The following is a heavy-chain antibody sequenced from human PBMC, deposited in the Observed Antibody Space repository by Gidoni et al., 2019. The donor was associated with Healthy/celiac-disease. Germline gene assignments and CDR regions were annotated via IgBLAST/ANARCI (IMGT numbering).Heavy chain of an antibody. V-gene: IGHV3-30*18. D-gene: IGHD4-17*01. CDR2: ISYDGSNK. Sequence: QVQLVESGGGVVQPGRSLRLSCAASGFTFSSYAMHWVRQAPGKGLGWVAVISYDGSNKYYADSVKGRFTISRDNSKNTLYLQMNSLRAEDTAVYYCANLNGDYAWFDPWGQGTLVTVSS. J-gene: IGHJ5*02. CDR1: GFTFSSYA. CDR3: ANLNGDYAWFDP.